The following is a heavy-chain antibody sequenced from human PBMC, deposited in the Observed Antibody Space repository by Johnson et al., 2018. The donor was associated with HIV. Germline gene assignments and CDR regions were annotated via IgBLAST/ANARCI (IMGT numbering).Heavy chain of an antibody. CDR3: AREGKYLAGAEDAFDI. J-gene: IGHJ3*02. CDR2: ISYDGSNK. V-gene: IGHV3-30-3*01. D-gene: IGHD2/OR15-2a*01. CDR1: GFTFSSYA. Sequence: QVQLVESGGGVVQPGRSLRLSCAASGFTFSSYAMHWVRQAPGKGLEWVAVISYDGSNKYYADSVKGRFTISRANSKNTLYLQMNSLRAEDTDVYYCAREGKYLAGAEDAFDIWGQGTMVTVSS.